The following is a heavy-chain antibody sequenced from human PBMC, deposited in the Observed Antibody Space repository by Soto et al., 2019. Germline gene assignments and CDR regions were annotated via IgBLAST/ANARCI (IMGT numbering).Heavy chain of an antibody. J-gene: IGHJ4*02. Sequence: EVQLLESGGGLVQPGGSLRLSCAASGFTFSRYAMTWVRQAPGKGLEWVSSLNSGASSTYYADSVKGRFTISRDNSENMLYLQTNSLRAGDTALYYCAKGGIGEPGAVDYWGQGTLVTVSS. CDR1: GFTFSRYA. D-gene: IGHD6-13*01. CDR2: LNSGASST. CDR3: AKGGIGEPGAVDY. V-gene: IGHV3-23*01.